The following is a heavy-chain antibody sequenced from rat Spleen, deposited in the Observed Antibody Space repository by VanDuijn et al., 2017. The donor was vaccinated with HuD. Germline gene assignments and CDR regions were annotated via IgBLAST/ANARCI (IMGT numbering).Heavy chain of an antibody. CDR3: ARHGVPGYNSYVMDV. D-gene: IGHD1-4*01. V-gene: IGHV5-31*01. J-gene: IGHJ4*01. CDR2: ITNGDGNT. CDR1: GLTFNNYW. Sequence: EVQVLESGGGLVQPGRSLKLSCVASGLTFNNYWMTWIRQAPGKGLEWVASITNGDGNTYYTESVKGRFTISRDNAKSSLYLQMNSLKSEDTATYYCARHGVPGYNSYVMDVWGQGASVTVSS.